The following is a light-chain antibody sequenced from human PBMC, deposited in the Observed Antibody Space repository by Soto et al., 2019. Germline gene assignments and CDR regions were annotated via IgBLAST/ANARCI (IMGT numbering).Light chain of an antibody. Sequence: EIVMTQSPASLSVSPGDGATLSCRASQSVASNVAWYQQKPGQGPRLLIHGASTRAVGVPARFSGSGSGKDFTLTINSLQSEDFAVYYCQQYHNWPPQYTFGQGTKLQIK. J-gene: IGKJ2*01. V-gene: IGKV3-15*01. CDR2: GAS. CDR1: QSVASN. CDR3: QQYHNWPPQYT.